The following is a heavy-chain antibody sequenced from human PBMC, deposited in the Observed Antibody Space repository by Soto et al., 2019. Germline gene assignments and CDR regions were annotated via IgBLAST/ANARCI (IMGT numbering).Heavy chain of an antibody. D-gene: IGHD2-15*01. CDR3: ARGRPDCSGGSCYPRCFDP. V-gene: IGHV1-69*01. J-gene: IGHJ5*02. CDR1: GGTFSSYA. CDR2: IIPLFGTA. Sequence: QVQLVQSGAEVKKPGSSVKVSCKASGGTFSSYAISWVRQAPGQGLEWMGGIIPLFGTANYAQKFQGRVTITADESTSTAYMELSSLRSEDTAVYYCARGRPDCSGGSCYPRCFDPWGQGTLVTVSS.